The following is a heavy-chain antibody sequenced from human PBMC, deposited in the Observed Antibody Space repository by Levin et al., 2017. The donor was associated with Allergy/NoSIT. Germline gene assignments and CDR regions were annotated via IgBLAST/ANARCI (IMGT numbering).Heavy chain of an antibody. CDR2: IYYSGAT. CDR3: GRRGVQGVIRQSYNFDY. V-gene: IGHV4-59*01. D-gene: IGHD3-10*01. Sequence: SETLSLTCTVSNDSIISYYWAWIRQPPGKGLEWIGYIYYSGATFYSPSLKSRVVMSVDTSKNQFSLNLSSVTAADTAVYYCGRRGVQGVIRQSYNFDYWGQGIMVTVSS. CDR1: NDSIISYY. J-gene: IGHJ4*02.